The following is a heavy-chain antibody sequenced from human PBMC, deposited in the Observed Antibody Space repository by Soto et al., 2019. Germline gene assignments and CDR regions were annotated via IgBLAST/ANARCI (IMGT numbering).Heavy chain of an antibody. CDR3: ARDLDWNSSYGMDV. V-gene: IGHV3-30*03. D-gene: IGHD3-9*01. CDR2: ISYDGSNK. CDR1: GFTFSSYG. Sequence: GGSLRLSCAASGFTFSSYGMHWVRQAPGKGLEWVAVISYDGSNKYYADSVKGRFTISRDNSKNTLYLQMNSLRAEDTAVYYCARDLDWNSSYGMDVWGQGTTVTVSS. J-gene: IGHJ6*02.